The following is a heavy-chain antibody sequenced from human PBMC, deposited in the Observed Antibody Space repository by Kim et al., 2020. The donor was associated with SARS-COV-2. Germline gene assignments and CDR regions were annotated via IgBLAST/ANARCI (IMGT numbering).Heavy chain of an antibody. V-gene: IGHV3-48*03. D-gene: IGHD2-2*01. CDR2: I. J-gene: IGHJ4*02. CDR3: ARRPTRSPLDY. Sequence: IYYADSVRGRLTISRDNAKNSLYLQMNSLRVEDTAVYYCARRPTRSPLDYWGQGTLVIVSS.